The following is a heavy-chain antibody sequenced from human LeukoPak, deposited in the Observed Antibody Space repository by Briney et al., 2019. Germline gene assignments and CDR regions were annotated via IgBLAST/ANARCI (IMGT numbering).Heavy chain of an antibody. J-gene: IGHJ4*02. CDR2: ISSSSSYI. CDR1: GFTFSSYS. Sequence: GGSLRLSCAASGFTFSSYSMNWVRQAPGKGLEWVSSISSSSSYIYYADSVKGRFTISRANAKNSLYLQMNSLRAEDTAVYYCASGVRGGSSPDYWGQGTLVTVSS. V-gene: IGHV3-21*01. CDR3: ASGVRGGSSPDY. D-gene: IGHD3-10*01.